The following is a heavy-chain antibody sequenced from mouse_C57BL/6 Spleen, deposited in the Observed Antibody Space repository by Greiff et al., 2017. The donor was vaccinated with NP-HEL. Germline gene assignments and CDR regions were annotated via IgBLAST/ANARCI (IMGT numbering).Heavy chain of an antibody. CDR3: TREATVVATGDY. V-gene: IGHV1-15*01. J-gene: IGHJ2*01. CDR1: GYTFTDYE. Sequence: VQLQQSGAELVRPGASVTLSCKASGYTFTDYEMHWVKQTPVHGLEWIGAIDPETGGTAYNQKFKGKARLTADKSSSTAYMERRSLTSEDSAVYYCTREATVVATGDYWGQGTTLTVSS. D-gene: IGHD1-1*01. CDR2: IDPETGGT.